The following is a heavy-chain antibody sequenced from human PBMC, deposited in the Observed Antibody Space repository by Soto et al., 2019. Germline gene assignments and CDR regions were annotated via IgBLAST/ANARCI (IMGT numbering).Heavy chain of an antibody. Sequence: QVQLVESGGGVVQPGRSLRLSCAASGFTFSSYGMHWVRQAPGKGLEWVAVIWNDGSNKYYADSVKCRFTIYRDNSKTTLYLPMNSLRADDTAVYYSAIASVPKTAFDYCGQGTLVTVSS. CDR3: AIASVPKTAFDY. CDR1: GFTFSSYG. V-gene: IGHV3-33*01. CDR2: IWNDGSNK. J-gene: IGHJ4*02. D-gene: IGHD2-2*01.